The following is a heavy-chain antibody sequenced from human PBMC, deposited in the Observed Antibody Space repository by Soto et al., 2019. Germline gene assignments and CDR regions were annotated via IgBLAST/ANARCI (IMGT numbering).Heavy chain of an antibody. V-gene: IGHV4-39*01. J-gene: IGHJ5*02. CDR3: ARSPMTTVTTLYNWFDP. Sequence: SETLSLTCTVSGGSISSSSYYWGWIRQPPGKGLEWIGSIYYSGSTYYNPSLKSRVTISVDTSKNQFSLKLSSVTAADTAVYYCARSPMTTVTTLYNWFDPWGQGTLVTVSS. D-gene: IGHD4-4*01. CDR2: IYYSGST. CDR1: GGSISSSSYY.